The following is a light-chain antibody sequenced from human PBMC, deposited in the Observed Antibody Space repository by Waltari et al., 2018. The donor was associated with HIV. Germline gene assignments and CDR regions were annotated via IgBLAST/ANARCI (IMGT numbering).Light chain of an antibody. CDR3: QSADTTGTYRV. V-gene: IGLV3-25*03. Sequence: SYELTQAPSVSVSPGQTARITCSGDALPNQFAYWYQQQTGQAPVLVIYKDNERPSGISERFSGSSSGTTVTLTISGVQAEDEADYYCQSADTTGTYRVFGGGTKLTVL. J-gene: IGLJ3*02. CDR1: ALPNQF. CDR2: KDN.